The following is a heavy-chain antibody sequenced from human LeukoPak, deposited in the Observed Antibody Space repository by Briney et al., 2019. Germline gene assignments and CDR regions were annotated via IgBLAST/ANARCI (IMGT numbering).Heavy chain of an antibody. CDR3: AKSVRFLGYFDY. J-gene: IGHJ4*02. Sequence: GTLRLSPALSLFTLCTDIMNSGREAPGPGLEWVSSISSSSSYISYADSVKGRFTISRDNAKNSLYLQMNSLRAEDTAVYYCAKSVRFLGYFDYWGQGTLVTVSS. V-gene: IGHV3-21*04. CDR1: LFTLCTDI. CDR2: ISSSSSYI. D-gene: IGHD3-3*01.